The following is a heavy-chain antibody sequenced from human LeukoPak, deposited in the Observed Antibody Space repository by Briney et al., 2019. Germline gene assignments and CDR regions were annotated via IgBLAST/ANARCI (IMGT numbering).Heavy chain of an antibody. Sequence: GGSLRLSCAASGFTFSNYWMSWVRQAPGKGLEWVANIKQDGSEKYYVDSVKGRFTISRDNARKSLYLQMSSLRVEDTAVYYCARESNGATFDYWGQGTLVTVSS. CDR2: IKQDGSEK. D-gene: IGHD1-26*01. V-gene: IGHV3-7*05. CDR1: GFTFSNYW. CDR3: ARESNGATFDY. J-gene: IGHJ4*02.